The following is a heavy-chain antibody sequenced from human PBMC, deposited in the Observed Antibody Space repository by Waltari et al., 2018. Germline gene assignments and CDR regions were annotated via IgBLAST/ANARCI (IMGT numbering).Heavy chain of an antibody. D-gene: IGHD3-3*01. CDR2: IWYDGSNK. Sequence: QVQLVASGGGVVQSGRSLRLSCVGSGFTFTNHGMNGVRQAPGKGLEWVAVIWYDGSNKNYVDSVKGRFTISRDNSKNTMYLEMNRLRAEDTAVYFCARGDGGSGLGASDIWGQGTMVTVSS. CDR1: GFTFTNHG. CDR3: ARGDGGSGLGASDI. V-gene: IGHV3-33*01. J-gene: IGHJ3*02.